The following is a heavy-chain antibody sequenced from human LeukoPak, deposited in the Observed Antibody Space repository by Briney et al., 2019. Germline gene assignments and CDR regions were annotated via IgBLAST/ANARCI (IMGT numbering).Heavy chain of an antibody. D-gene: IGHD3-10*01. CDR2: IASKTFGCPT. CDR1: GLTVTNAW. V-gene: IGHV3-15*07. CDR3: TTGLRGD. J-gene: IGHJ4*02. Sequence: GGSLRLSCSASGLTVTNAWMNWVRQAPGEGLDWVGRIASKTFGCPTHYSAPLKGRFTISRDDSKNTLNLQMNSLKTEDTAVYYCTTGLRGDWGQGTLVTVSS.